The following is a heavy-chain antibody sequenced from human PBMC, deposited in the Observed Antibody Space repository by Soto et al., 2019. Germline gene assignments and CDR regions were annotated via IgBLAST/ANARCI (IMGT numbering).Heavy chain of an antibody. CDR2: FTTSGAGT. V-gene: IGHV3-23*01. CDR1: GFTVSRSA. CDR3: AKENEGPLARPTWFDP. J-gene: IGHJ5*02. D-gene: IGHD5-12*01. Sequence: EVQLLESGGGLVQPGESLRLSCAASGFTVSRSAMSWVRQAPGKGLEWVSGFTTSGAGTYYADSVKGRFTISRDSSKNTLYLQMNNLRVDDTAIYYCAKENEGPLARPTWFDPWGQGTLVTVSS.